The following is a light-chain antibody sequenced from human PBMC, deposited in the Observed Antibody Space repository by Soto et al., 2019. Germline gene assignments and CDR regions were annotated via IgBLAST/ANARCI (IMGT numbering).Light chain of an antibody. CDR2: EVS. CDR1: STDFVGYNR. V-gene: IGLV2-18*02. CDR3: SSYTNKNSYIL. Sequence: QSALTQPPSVSGSPGQSVTISCTGTSTDFVGYNRVSWYQQPPGTAPKLMIYEVSKRPSGVPDRFSGSKSGNTASLTISGLQAEDEADYYCSSYTNKNSYILFGGGTQLTVL. J-gene: IGLJ2*01.